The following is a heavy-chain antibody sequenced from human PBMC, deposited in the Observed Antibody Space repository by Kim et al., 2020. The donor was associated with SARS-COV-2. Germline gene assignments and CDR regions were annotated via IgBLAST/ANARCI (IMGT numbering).Heavy chain of an antibody. J-gene: IGHJ6*02. V-gene: IGHV3-53*01. CDR2: GST. D-gene: IGHD3-16*01. Sequence: GSTSYADSLKGRFTISRDKSRNTLYLQLNSLSAEDTAVFYCASLRGYGMDVWGQGTTVTVSS. CDR3: ASLRGYGMDV.